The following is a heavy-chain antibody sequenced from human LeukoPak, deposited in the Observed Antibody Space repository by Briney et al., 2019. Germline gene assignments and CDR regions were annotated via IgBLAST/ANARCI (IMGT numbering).Heavy chain of an antibody. CDR1: GFTFSSYA. J-gene: IGHJ4*02. CDR3: ARDGLSYYGSGSYSLFDY. V-gene: IGHV3-30*04. D-gene: IGHD3-10*01. Sequence: GGSLRLSCAASGFTFSSYAMHWVRQAPGKGLEWVAVISYDGSSKYYADSVKGRFTISRDNSKNTLCLQMNSLRAEDTAVSYCARDGLSYYGSGSYSLFDYWGQGTLVTVSS. CDR2: ISYDGSSK.